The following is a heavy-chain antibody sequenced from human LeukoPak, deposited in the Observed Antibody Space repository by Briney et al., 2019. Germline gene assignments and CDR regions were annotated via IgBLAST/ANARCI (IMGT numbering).Heavy chain of an antibody. CDR1: GFTFSSSA. J-gene: IGHJ3*02. Sequence: PGGSLRLSCAASGFTFSSSAMNWVRQAPGKGLEWVSAISISGDDTYYADSAEGRFTISRDNSKNTLYLQMNSLRAEDTAVYYCAKDRQLLSPDAFDIWGQGTMVTVSS. D-gene: IGHD1-26*01. V-gene: IGHV3-23*01. CDR3: AKDRQLLSPDAFDI. CDR2: ISISGDDT.